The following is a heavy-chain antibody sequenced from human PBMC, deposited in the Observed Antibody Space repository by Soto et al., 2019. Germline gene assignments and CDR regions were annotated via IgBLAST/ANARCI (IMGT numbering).Heavy chain of an antibody. Sequence: PVGSLRLSCAASGFTFSSYEMNWVRQAPGKGLEWVSYISSSGSTIYYADSVKGRFTISRDNAKNSLYLQMNSLRAEDTAVYYCARDGARYCTNGVCYYYYGMDVWGQGTTVTVSS. CDR1: GFTFSSYE. V-gene: IGHV3-48*03. CDR3: ARDGARYCTNGVCYYYYGMDV. J-gene: IGHJ6*02. D-gene: IGHD2-8*01. CDR2: ISSSGSTI.